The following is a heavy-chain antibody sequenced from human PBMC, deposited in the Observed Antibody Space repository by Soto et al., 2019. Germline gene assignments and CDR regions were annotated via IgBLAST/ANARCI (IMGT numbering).Heavy chain of an antibody. Sequence: QVQLQESGPGLMKASQTLSLTCNVSGGSISSGGYYWTWIRQHPGKGLEWIGNIHHSGSTFYNPSLKSRVSISVDTSKNQFSLKLSSVTAADTAVYFCGRGVLSWGQGTLVTVSS. CDR3: GRGVLS. J-gene: IGHJ1*01. V-gene: IGHV4-31*03. CDR1: GGSISSGGYY. CDR2: IHHSGST. D-gene: IGHD3-10*01.